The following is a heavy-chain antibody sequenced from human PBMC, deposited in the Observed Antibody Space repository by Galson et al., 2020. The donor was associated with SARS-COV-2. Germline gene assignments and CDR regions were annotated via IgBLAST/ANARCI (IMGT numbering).Heavy chain of an antibody. V-gene: IGHV4-31*02. CDR2: IYYSGST. CDR1: GGSISSGGYY. J-gene: IGHJ6*02. Sequence: SQTLSLTCTVSGGSISSGGYYWSWIRQHPGKGLAWIGYIYYSGSTYYTPSLKSPVTISVDTSKNQFSLKLSSVTAADTAVYYCCRTGYYRDYDYGMDVWGQGTTVTVSS. D-gene: IGHD3-9*01. CDR3: CRTGYYRDYDYGMDV.